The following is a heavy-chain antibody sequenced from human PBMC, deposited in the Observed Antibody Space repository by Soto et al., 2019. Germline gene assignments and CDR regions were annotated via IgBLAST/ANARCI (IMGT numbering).Heavy chain of an antibody. D-gene: IGHD2-21*02. Sequence: QVQLQESGPGLVKPSETLSLTCTVSGGTISRYYWSWIRQPPGKGLEWIGYMYNTGSTVYNPSFKRRLTISIATSKNQFSRTLNSVTAADTAVYYCARDLWGYCGTDCYPLDVWGQGTTVTVSS. CDR2: MYNTGST. CDR1: GGTISRYY. V-gene: IGHV4-59*01. CDR3: ARDLWGYCGTDCYPLDV. J-gene: IGHJ6*02.